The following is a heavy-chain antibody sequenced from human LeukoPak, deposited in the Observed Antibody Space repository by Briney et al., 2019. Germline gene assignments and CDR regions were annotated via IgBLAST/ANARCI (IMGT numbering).Heavy chain of an antibody. D-gene: IGHD1/OR15-1a*01. Sequence: ASVKVSCKASRYTFTRYYMHWVRQAPGQGLEWMGWINPNSGGTNYAQKFQGRVTMTKDTSISTAYMELSRLRSDDTAVCYYAREEGKGTGGIDFWGQGNPVTVSS. CDR3: AREEGKGTGGIDF. CDR1: RYTFTRYY. V-gene: IGHV1-2*02. CDR2: INPNSGGT. J-gene: IGHJ4*02.